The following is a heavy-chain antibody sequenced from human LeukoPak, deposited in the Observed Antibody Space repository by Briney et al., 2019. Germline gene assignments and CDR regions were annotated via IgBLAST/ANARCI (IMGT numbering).Heavy chain of an antibody. Sequence: GGSLRLSCAASGFTFDDYAMHWVRQAPGKGLEWVSGISWNSGSIGYADSVKGRFTISRDNSKNTLYLQMNSLRAEDTAVYYCARDGYSSGWSFWVDYWGQGTLVTVSS. CDR3: ARDGYSSGWSFWVDY. V-gene: IGHV3-9*01. CDR1: GFTFDDYA. D-gene: IGHD6-19*01. J-gene: IGHJ4*02. CDR2: ISWNSGSI.